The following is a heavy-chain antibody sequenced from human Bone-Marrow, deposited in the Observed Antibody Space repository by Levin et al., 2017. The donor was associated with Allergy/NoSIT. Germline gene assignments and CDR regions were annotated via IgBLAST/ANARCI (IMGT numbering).Heavy chain of an antibody. CDR2: FDPEDGET. D-gene: IGHD2-15*01. J-gene: IGHJ3*02. Sequence: GASVKVSCKVSGYTLTELSMHWVRQAPGKGLEWMGGFDPEDGETIYAQKFQGRVTMTEDTSTDTAYMELSSLRSEDTAVYYCATGGYCSGGSCYSGAFDIWGQGTMVTVSS. CDR1: GYTLTELS. V-gene: IGHV1-24*01. CDR3: ATGGYCSGGSCYSGAFDI.